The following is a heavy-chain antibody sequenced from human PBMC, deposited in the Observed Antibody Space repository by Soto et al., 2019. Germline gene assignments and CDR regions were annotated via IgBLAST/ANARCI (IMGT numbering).Heavy chain of an antibody. Sequence: EVQLVESGGGLVQPGGSLRLSCAASGFTFSSYIMNWVRQAPWKGLEWVSYISSSSSTIYYADSVKGRFTISRDNAKNSLYLQMNSLRDEDTAVYYCATLTRRDSSGNNRLFDYWGQGTLVTVSS. J-gene: IGHJ4*02. D-gene: IGHD3-22*01. CDR1: GFTFSSYI. CDR3: ATLTRRDSSGNNRLFDY. CDR2: ISSSSSTI. V-gene: IGHV3-48*02.